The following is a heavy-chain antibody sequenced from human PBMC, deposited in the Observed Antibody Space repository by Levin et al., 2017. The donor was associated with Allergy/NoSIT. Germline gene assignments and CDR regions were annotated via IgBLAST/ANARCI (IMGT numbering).Heavy chain of an antibody. J-gene: IGHJ4*02. CDR2: ISGSAGET. CDR3: AKDPPSSLVGPPSSLVGAYFDY. CDR1: GFTFSSYA. Sequence: GESLKISCAASGFTFSSYAMNWVRQAPGKGLEWVSTISGSAGETYYADSVKGRFTISRDNSKNTLYLQMNSLRAEDTAVYYCAKDPPSSLVGPPSSLVGAYFDYWGQGTLVTVSS. V-gene: IGHV3-23*01. D-gene: IGHD1-26*01.